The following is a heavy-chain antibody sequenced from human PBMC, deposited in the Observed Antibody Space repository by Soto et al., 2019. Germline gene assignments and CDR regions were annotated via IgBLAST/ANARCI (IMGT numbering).Heavy chain of an antibody. CDR3: AGGPPFGVVIIPDY. CDR1: GGTFSSYT. J-gene: IGHJ4*02. Sequence: SVKVSCKASGGTFSSYTISWVRQAPGQGLEWMGRIIPILGIANYAQKFQGRVTITADKSTSTAYMELSSLRSEDTAVYYCAGGPPFGVVIIPDYWGQGTLVTVS. D-gene: IGHD3-3*01. V-gene: IGHV1-69*02. CDR2: IIPILGIA.